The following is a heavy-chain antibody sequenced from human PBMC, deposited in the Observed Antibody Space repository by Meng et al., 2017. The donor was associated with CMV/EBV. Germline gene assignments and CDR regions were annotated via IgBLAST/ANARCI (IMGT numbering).Heavy chain of an antibody. V-gene: IGHV3-11*04. D-gene: IGHD2-2*01. CDR1: GFTFSAYY. CDR3: ARDKGCSSTSCYALDYFGMDV. J-gene: IGHJ6*02. CDR2: ISSSGSTI. Sequence: GGSLRLSCAASGFTFSAYYMSWIRQAPGKGLEWVSYISSSGSTIYYADSVKGRFTISRDNAKNSLYLQMNSLRAEDTAVYYCARDKGCSSTSCYALDYFGMDVWGQGTTVTISS.